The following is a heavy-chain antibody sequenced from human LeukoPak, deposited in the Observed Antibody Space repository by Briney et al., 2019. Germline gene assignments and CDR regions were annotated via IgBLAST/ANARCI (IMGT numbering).Heavy chain of an antibody. V-gene: IGHV3-23*01. CDR3: GKGGVIYAFDI. CDR2: ISGSGGST. CDR1: GSTFSSYA. Sequence: RGSLTPSCADSGSTFSSYAMSWDRQAPEKRMEWGSAISGSGGSTYYAESVKGWFTISRDNSKSTLYLQMNRLRAEDTAVYYCGKGGVIYAFDIWGQGTMVTVSS. D-gene: IGHD3-22*01. J-gene: IGHJ3*02.